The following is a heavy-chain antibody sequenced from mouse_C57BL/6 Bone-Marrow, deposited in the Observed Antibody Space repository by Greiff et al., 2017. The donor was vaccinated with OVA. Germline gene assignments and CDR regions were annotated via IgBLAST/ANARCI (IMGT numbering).Heavy chain of an antibody. CDR1: GYTFTGYW. D-gene: IGHD2-3*01. J-gene: IGHJ4*01. CDR3: ARQGGYYEGVYMDY. Sequence: QVQLQQSGAELMKPGASVKLSCKATGYTFTGYWIEWVKQRPGHGLEWIGDILPGSGSTNYNEKFKGKTTFTADTSSNTSYMRLSSLTTEDSAIYYCARQGGYYEGVYMDYWGQGTSVTVSS. V-gene: IGHV1-9*01. CDR2: ILPGSGST.